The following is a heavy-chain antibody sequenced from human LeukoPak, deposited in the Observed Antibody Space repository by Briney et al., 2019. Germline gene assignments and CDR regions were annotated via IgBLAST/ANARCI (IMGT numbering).Heavy chain of an antibody. J-gene: IGHJ4*02. CDR3: ARDLSRGSTYFDY. D-gene: IGHD1-26*01. CDR2: IIPIFGTA. CDR1: GGTFISYA. Sequence: GASVKVSCKASGGTFISYAISWVRQAPGQGLEWMGGIIPIFGTANYAQKFQGRVTITADESTSTAYMELSSLRSEDTAVYYCARDLSRGSTYFDYWGQGTLVTVSS. V-gene: IGHV1-69*13.